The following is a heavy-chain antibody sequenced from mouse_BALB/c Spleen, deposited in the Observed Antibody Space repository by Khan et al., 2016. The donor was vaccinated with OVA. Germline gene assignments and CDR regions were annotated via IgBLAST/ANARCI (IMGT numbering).Heavy chain of an antibody. Sequence: VQLQQSGPDLVKPGASVKMSCKASGYSFTNYYVNGVKQSHGKSLECIGRVNPNTGNTNYNQKFKGKAILIVDTSSSTAYMELRGLTSEDSAVYYCARGYDVFAYWGQGTLVTVSA. D-gene: IGHD2-14*01. V-gene: IGHV1-26*01. CDR1: GYSFTNYY. J-gene: IGHJ3*01. CDR2: VNPNTGNT. CDR3: ARGYDVFAY.